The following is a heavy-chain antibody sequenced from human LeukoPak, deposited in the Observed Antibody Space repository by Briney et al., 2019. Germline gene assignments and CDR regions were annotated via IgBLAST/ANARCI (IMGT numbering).Heavy chain of an antibody. Sequence: SETLSLTCTVSGGSISSSSYYWGWIRQPPGKGLEWIGNIYYTGSTFYNPSLKSRVTISVDTSKNQFSLKVTSVTAADTAVYYCARASTRSSMVLGVIGFLGAFDIWGQGTMVTVSS. D-gene: IGHD3-10*01. CDR2: IYYTGST. V-gene: IGHV4-39*07. CDR1: GGSISSSSYY. CDR3: ARASTRSSMVLGVIGFLGAFDI. J-gene: IGHJ3*02.